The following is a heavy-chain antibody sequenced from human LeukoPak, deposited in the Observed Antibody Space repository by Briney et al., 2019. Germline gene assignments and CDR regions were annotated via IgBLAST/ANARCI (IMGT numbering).Heavy chain of an antibody. V-gene: IGHV3-21*01. CDR2: ISSSSSYI. D-gene: IGHD2-2*02. CDR1: GFTFSSYS. Sequence: PGGSLRLSCAASGFTFSSYSMNWVRQAPGKGLECVSSISSSSSYIYYADSVKGRFTISRDNAKNSLYLQMNSLRAEDTAVYYCARSSPHCSSTSCYNDAFDIWGQGTMVTVSS. J-gene: IGHJ3*02. CDR3: ARSSPHCSSTSCYNDAFDI.